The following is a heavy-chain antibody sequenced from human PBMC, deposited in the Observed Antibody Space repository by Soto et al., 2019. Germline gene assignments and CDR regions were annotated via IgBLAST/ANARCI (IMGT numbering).Heavy chain of an antibody. J-gene: IGHJ4*02. CDR2: IYWNGDK. V-gene: IGHV2-5*04. D-gene: IGHD3-16*01. CDR3: LYRGESPRRGGFYTDS. Sequence: QITLKESGPTLVRPTQTLTLTCTFSGFSFSTPGVAVGWIRQPPGKALEWLALIYWNGDKRYNPSLKSSVSIAKDPSKNEVVLIMTNHDREDTGTYYCLYRGESPRRGGFYTDSWGQGTLVTVSS. CDR1: GFSFSTPGVA.